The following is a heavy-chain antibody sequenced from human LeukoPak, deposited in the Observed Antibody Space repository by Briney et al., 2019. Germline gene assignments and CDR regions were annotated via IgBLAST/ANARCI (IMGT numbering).Heavy chain of an antibody. CDR2: INHSGST. D-gene: IGHD1-1*01. V-gene: IGHV4-34*01. Sequence: PSETLSLTCAVYGGSFSDYYWSWIRQPPGKGLEWIGEINHSGSTNYNPSLKGRVTISVDTSKNQFSLKLGSVTAADTAVYYCARVTGTLLRYMDVWGKGTTVTVSS. CDR3: ARVTGTLLRYMDV. CDR1: GGSFSDYY. J-gene: IGHJ6*03.